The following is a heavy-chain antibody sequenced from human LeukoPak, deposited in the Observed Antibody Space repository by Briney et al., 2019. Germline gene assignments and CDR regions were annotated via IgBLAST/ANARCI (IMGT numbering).Heavy chain of an antibody. CDR2: ISGDGGST. J-gene: IGHJ6*02. Sequence: GGSLRLSCAASGFTVSNNYMNWVRQAPGKGLEWVSLISGDGGSTYYADSVKGRFTISRDNSKNSLYLQMNSLRTEDTALYYCAKDIDKGWFGELDGMDVWGQGTTVTVSS. V-gene: IGHV3-43*02. CDR1: GFTVSNNY. D-gene: IGHD3-10*01. CDR3: AKDIDKGWFGELDGMDV.